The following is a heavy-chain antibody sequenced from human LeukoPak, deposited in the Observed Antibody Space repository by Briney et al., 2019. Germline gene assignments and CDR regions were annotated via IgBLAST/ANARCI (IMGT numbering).Heavy chain of an antibody. CDR2: IYYSGST. J-gene: IGHJ4*02. CDR1: GGSISSGGYY. V-gene: IGHV4-61*08. CDR3: ARASSWPNFDY. Sequence: SETLSLTCTVSGGSISSGGYYWSWIRQPPGKGLEWIGYIYYSGSTNYNPSLKSRVTISVDTSKNQFSLKLSSVTAADTAVYYCARASSWPNFDYWGQGTLVTVSS. D-gene: IGHD6-13*01.